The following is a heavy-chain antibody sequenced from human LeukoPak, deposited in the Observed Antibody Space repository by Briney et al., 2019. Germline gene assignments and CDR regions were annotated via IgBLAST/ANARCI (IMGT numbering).Heavy chain of an antibody. CDR1: GYIFTAYD. Sequence: AASVKVSCKASGYIFTAYDLHWVRQAPGQGLEWMGRIIPNSGATNYAQNFQGRVTLTRDTSISTAYMELSRLSPDDTAVYYCARGISGGFDIWGQGTMVTVSS. D-gene: IGHD2-21*01. J-gene: IGHJ3*02. V-gene: IGHV1-2*06. CDR3: ARGISGGFDI. CDR2: IIPNSGAT.